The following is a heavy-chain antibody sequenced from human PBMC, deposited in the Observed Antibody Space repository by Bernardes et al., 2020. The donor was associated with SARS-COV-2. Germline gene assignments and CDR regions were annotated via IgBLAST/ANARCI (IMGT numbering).Heavy chain of an antibody. CDR1: GGSVSSGSYY. V-gene: IGHV4-61*01. D-gene: IGHD3-3*01. CDR2: IYYSGST. CDR3: AREGMGITIFGVGNYFDY. J-gene: IGHJ4*02. Sequence: SETLSLTRTVSGGSVSSGSYYWSWIRQPPGKGLEWIGYIYYSGSTNYNPSLKSRVTISVDTSKNQFSLKLSSVTAADTAVYYCAREGMGITIFGVGNYFDYWGQGTLVTVSS.